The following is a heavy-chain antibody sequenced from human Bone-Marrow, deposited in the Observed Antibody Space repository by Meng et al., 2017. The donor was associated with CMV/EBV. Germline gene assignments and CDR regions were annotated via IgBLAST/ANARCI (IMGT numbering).Heavy chain of an antibody. D-gene: IGHD3-3*01. CDR2: INSDGSST. V-gene: IGHV3-74*01. J-gene: IGHJ3*02. CDR1: GFTFSSYW. CDR3: AELTIFGVAHDNKEKAVDI. Sequence: GESLKISCAASGFTFSSYWMHWVRQAPGKGLVWVSRINSDGSSTSYADSVKGRFTISRDNAKNTLYLQMNSLRAEDTAVYYCAELTIFGVAHDNKEKAVDIWGQGTMVTVSS.